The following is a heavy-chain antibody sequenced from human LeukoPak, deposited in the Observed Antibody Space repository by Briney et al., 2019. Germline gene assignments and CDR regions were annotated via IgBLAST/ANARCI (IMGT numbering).Heavy chain of an antibody. Sequence: PGESPKISCKGSGYSFTSYWIGWVRQMPGKGLEWMGIIYPGDSDTRYSPSFQGQVTISADKSISTAYLQWSSLKASDTAMYYCARQGLRKRGIVGATASYYYYYMDVWGKGTTVTISS. CDR2: IYPGDSDT. CDR3: ARQGLRKRGIVGATASYYYYYMDV. D-gene: IGHD1-26*01. J-gene: IGHJ6*03. V-gene: IGHV5-51*01. CDR1: GYSFTSYW.